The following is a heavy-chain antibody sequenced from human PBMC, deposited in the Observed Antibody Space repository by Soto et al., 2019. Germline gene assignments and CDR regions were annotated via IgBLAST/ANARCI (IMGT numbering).Heavy chain of an antibody. V-gene: IGHV3-21*01. J-gene: IGHJ3*02. CDR3: ARDRGGDLKAVDI. Sequence: EVQLVESGGGLVKPGGSLRLSCAASGFTFSSYSMNWVRQAPGKGLEWVSSISSSSSYIYYADSVKGRFTISRDNAKNSLHLQMNRLRAEDTGVYYCARDRGGDLKAVDIWGQGTMVTVSS. CDR2: ISSSSSYI. CDR1: GFTFSSYS. D-gene: IGHD3-10*01.